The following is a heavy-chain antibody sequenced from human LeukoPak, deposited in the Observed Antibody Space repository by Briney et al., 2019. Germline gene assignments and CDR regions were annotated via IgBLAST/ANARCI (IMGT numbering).Heavy chain of an antibody. CDR1: RGSFSGYY. Sequence: SETLSLTCAVYRGSFSGYYWSWIRQPPGRGLEWIGEINHSVSTKYNPSLKSRVTISVDTSKNQFSLKLSSVTAAETAVYYFAVAMDTAMAIDYWGQGTLVTVSS. CDR3: AVAMDTAMAIDY. D-gene: IGHD5-18*01. CDR2: INHSVST. V-gene: IGHV4-34*01. J-gene: IGHJ4*02.